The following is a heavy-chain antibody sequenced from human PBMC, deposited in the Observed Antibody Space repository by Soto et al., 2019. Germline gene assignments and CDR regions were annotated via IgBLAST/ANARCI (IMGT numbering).Heavy chain of an antibody. J-gene: IGHJ6*03. CDR1: GFTFSSYA. V-gene: IGHV3-23*01. CDR2: ISGSGDTT. Sequence: EVQLLESGGGLVQPGGSLRLSCAASGFTFSSYAMSWVRQAPGKGLAWVSVISGSGDTTNYADSVKDRFTISRDNSKNSLYLQMNSLRVEDTAIYYCAKSSSWAHYYYMDVWGKGTTVTVSS. D-gene: IGHD2-2*01. CDR3: AKSSSWAHYYYMDV.